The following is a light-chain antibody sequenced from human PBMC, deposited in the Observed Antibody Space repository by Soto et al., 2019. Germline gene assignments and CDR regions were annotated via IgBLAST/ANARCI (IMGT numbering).Light chain of an antibody. CDR3: QQYYNWPRT. V-gene: IGKV3-15*01. CDR1: QSVSNS. Sequence: VLTQSPGTLFLSPGERTTLSCRASQSVSNSLAWYQQKPGQTPRLLIYGASTRAAGIPARFSGSGSGTELTLTISSLQAEDSAVYYCQQYYNWPRTFGQGTKVDIK. CDR2: GAS. J-gene: IGKJ1*01.